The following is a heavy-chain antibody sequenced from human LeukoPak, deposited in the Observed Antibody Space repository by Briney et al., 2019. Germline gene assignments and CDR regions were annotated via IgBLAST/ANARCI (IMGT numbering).Heavy chain of an antibody. CDR1: GGSISSYY. D-gene: IGHD2-2*02. V-gene: IGHV4-59*06. CDR3: ARGYCSSTSCYKDY. CDR2: IYYSGST. Sequence: SETLSLTCTVSGGSISSYYWSWIRQPPGKGLEWIGYIYYSGSTYYNPSLKSRVTISVDTSKNQFSLKLSSVTAADTAVYYCARGYCSSTSCYKDYWGQGTLVTVSS. J-gene: IGHJ4*02.